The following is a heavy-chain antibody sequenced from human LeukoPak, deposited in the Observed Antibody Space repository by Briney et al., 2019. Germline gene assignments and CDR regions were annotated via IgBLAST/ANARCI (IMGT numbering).Heavy chain of an antibody. V-gene: IGHV1-18*01. J-gene: IGHJ6*02. CDR2: ISPGTGHT. D-gene: IGHD6-19*01. Sequence: ASVKVSCKASGYNFKAYVISWVRQAPGQGLEWLAWISPGTGHTLRGDKRVTVTTDTSTSTAYMELRRLTSDDTAVYYCARDGPAGTVYYYSGMDVWGQGTTVTVSS. CDR3: ARDGPAGTVYYYSGMDV. CDR1: GYNFKAYV.